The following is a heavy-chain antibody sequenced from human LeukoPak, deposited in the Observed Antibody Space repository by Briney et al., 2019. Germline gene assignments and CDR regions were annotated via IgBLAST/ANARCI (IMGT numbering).Heavy chain of an antibody. CDR1: GFTFSDYY. Sequence: PGGSLRLSCAASGFTFSDYYTRWLPPAPGKRREWGSYISGTSTYTNYADSVKGRFTISRDNAKNSLYLQMNSLRGEDTAVYYCARDISYCGGDCAPYYFDYWRQGTLVTVSS. J-gene: IGHJ4*02. CDR3: ARDISYCGGDCAPYYFDY. CDR2: ISGTSTYT. V-gene: IGHV3-11*05. D-gene: IGHD2-21*02.